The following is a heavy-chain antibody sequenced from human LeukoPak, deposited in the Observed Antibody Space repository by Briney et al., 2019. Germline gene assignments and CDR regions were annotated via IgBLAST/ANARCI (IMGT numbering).Heavy chain of an antibody. CDR3: ARESVDFDY. V-gene: IGHV3-48*03. Sequence: PGGSLRLSCAASGFTFSSYEMNWVRQAPGKGLEWVSYISSSGSTIYYADSAKGRFTISRDNAKNSLYLQMNSLRAEDTAVHYCARESVDFDYWGQGTLVTVSS. J-gene: IGHJ4*02. CDR1: GFTFSSYE. CDR2: ISSSGSTI.